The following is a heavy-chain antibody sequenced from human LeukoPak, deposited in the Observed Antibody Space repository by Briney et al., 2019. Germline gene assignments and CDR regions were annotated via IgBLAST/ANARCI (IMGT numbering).Heavy chain of an antibody. CDR2: ISGSGDTT. CDR3: AKSRGESRGASNY. CDR1: GFTFSSYA. J-gene: IGHJ4*02. D-gene: IGHD1-26*01. Sequence: PGGSLRLSCAASGFTFSSYAMNWVRQAPGKGLEWVSFISGSGDTTYYADSVKGRFTISRDKSKNTLYLQMNSLRAEDTAVYYCAKSRGESRGASNYWGQGTLVTASS. V-gene: IGHV3-23*01.